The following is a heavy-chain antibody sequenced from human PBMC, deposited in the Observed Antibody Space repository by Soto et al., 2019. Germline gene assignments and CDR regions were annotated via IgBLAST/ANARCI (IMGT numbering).Heavy chain of an antibody. CDR3: AKGSGPYRPYYFDS. J-gene: IGHJ4*02. CDR1: GFTFSSYA. Sequence: GGSLRFSCAASGFTFSSYAMSWVRQAPGKGLEWTSAITGGGGDTYSADSVKGRFTLSRDNSKNTLSLEMNSLRAEDTAVYYCAKGSGPYRPYYFDSWGQGTLVTVSS. D-gene: IGHD6-25*01. CDR2: ITGGGGDT. V-gene: IGHV3-23*01.